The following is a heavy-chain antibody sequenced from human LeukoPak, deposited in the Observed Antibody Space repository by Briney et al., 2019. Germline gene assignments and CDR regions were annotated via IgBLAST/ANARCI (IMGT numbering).Heavy chain of an antibody. CDR2: ISGSGGST. CDR1: GFTFSSYA. D-gene: IGHD6-13*01. V-gene: IGHV3-23*01. Sequence: QPGGSLRLSCAASGFTFSSYAMSWVRQAPGKGLEWVSAISGSGGSTYYADSVKGRFTISRDNSKNTLYLQMNSLRAEDTAVYYCAKPYLPYSSSWNDYWGQGTLVTVSS. CDR3: AKPYLPYSSSWNDY. J-gene: IGHJ4*02.